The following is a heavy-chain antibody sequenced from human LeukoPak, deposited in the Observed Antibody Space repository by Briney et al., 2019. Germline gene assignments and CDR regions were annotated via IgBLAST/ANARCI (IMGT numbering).Heavy chain of an antibody. CDR1: GFTFSSYW. J-gene: IGHJ6*02. D-gene: IGHD3-10*01. CDR2: INSDGSST. CDR3: ARDRLPSGEDYYYYGMDV. V-gene: IGHV3-74*01. Sequence: GGSLRLSCAASGFTFSSYWMHWVRQAPGKGLVWVSRINSDGSSTSYADSVKDRFTISRDNAKNTLYLQMNSLRAEGTAVYYCARDRLPSGEDYYYYGMDVWGQGTTVTVSS.